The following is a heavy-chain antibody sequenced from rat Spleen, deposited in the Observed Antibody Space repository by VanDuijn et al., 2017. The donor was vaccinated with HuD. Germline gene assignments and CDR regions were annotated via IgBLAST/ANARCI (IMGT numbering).Heavy chain of an antibody. J-gene: IGHJ2*01. D-gene: IGHD1-12*01. CDR2: IWTGGST. CDR1: GFSLTSSH. CDR3: ARANRESYAHFDY. V-gene: IGHV2-30*01. Sequence: QVQLKESGPGLVQPSQTLSLTCTVSGFSLTSSHVSWVRQPPGKGLEWMGVIWTGGSTADNSLLKSRLSITRDISKSQVFLKMNSLQTEDTATYYCARANRESYAHFDYWGQGVMVTVSS.